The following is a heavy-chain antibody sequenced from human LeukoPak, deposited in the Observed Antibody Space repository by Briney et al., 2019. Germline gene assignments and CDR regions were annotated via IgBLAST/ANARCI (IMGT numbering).Heavy chain of an antibody. Sequence: GGSLRLSCAASGFTVSSNYMTWVRQAPGKGLEWVSVIYSGGSTYYADSVKGRFTISRDNSKNTLYLQMNSLRAEDTAVYYCARENTMVRGVTAFGYGTDVWGQGTTVTVSS. V-gene: IGHV3-53*05. CDR2: IYSGGST. CDR1: GFTVSSNY. CDR3: ARENTMVRGVTAFGYGTDV. D-gene: IGHD3-10*01. J-gene: IGHJ6*02.